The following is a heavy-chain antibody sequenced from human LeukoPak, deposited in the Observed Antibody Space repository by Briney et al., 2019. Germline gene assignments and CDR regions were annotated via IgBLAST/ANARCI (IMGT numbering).Heavy chain of an antibody. Sequence: GGSLRLSCAASGFTFSSYWMSWVRQAPGKGLEWVANIKQDGSEKYYVDSVKGRFTISRDNAKNSLYLQMNSLRAEDTAVYYCARVQEEYYYDSSGYYWSFDYWGQGTLVTVSS. V-gene: IGHV3-7*01. CDR3: ARVQEEYYYDSSGYYWSFDY. J-gene: IGHJ4*02. CDR1: GFTFSSYW. CDR2: IKQDGSEK. D-gene: IGHD3-22*01.